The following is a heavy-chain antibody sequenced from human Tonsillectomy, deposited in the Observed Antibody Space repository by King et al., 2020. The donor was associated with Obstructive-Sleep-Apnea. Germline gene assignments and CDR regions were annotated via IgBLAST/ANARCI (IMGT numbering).Heavy chain of an antibody. CDR1: GFTFNTYS. CDR2: ISSSVSII. J-gene: IGHJ4*02. Sequence: VQLVESGGGLVQSGGSLRLSCAASGFTFNTYSMNWVRQAPGKGLEWVSYISSSVSIIYYADSVKGRFTVSRDNAKNSLHLQMNSLRAEDTAVYYCARETTPMVYLGQGTLVTVSS. V-gene: IGHV3-48*04. D-gene: IGHD3-10*01. CDR3: ARETTPMVY.